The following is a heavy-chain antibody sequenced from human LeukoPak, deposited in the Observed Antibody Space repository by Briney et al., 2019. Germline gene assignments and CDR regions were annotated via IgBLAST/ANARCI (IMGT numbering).Heavy chain of an antibody. Sequence: PSETLSLTCTASGASISSYYWTWIWQPPGKGLEWIGDIHYSGSTNYNPSLKSRVTISIDTPKNQFSLKLSSVTAADTALYYCARDYYDILTGRFQFDFWGQGALVTVSS. D-gene: IGHD3-9*01. CDR1: GASISSYY. CDR2: IHYSGST. J-gene: IGHJ4*02. CDR3: ARDYYDILTGRFQFDF. V-gene: IGHV4-59*01.